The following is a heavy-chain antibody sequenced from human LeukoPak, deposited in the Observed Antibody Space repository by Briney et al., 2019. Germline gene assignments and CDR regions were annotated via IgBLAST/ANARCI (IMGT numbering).Heavy chain of an antibody. CDR2: INPNSGGT. CDR1: GYTFTGYY. Sequence: GASVKVSCKASGYTFTGYYMHWVRQAPGQGLEWMGWINPNSGGTNYAQKFQGRVTMTRDTSISTAYMELSRLRSDDTAVYYCARATFWYYYGSGSPQRGMDVWGKGTTVTVSS. V-gene: IGHV1-2*02. CDR3: ARATFWYYYGSGSPQRGMDV. D-gene: IGHD3-10*01. J-gene: IGHJ6*04.